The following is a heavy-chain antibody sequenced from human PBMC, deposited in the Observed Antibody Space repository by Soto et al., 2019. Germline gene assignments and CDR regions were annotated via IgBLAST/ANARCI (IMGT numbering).Heavy chain of an antibody. CDR3: ARVIRAVGNYDILTGWLSFDY. CDR1: GYTFTGYY. CDR2: INPNSGGT. Sequence: ASVKVSCKASGYTFTGYYMHWVRQAPGQGLEWMGWINPNSGGTNYAQKFQGWVTMTRDTSISTAYMELSRLRSDDTAVYYCARVIRAVGNYDILTGWLSFDYWGQGTLVTVSS. J-gene: IGHJ4*02. V-gene: IGHV1-2*04. D-gene: IGHD3-9*01.